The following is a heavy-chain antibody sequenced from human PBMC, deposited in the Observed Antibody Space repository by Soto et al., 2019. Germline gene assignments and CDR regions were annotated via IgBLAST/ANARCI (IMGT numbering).Heavy chain of an antibody. D-gene: IGHD2-2*01. CDR1: GDSISSCCYY. Sequence: QVQLQESGPGLVKPSQTLSLTCTVSGDSISSCCYYWIWIRQSPGQGLEWIGYIFYSGYSYYNPTLKSPLFISVDALKTQCSLRRSSVTAEDTAVYYGARLPPIVVVPTAMGWVEPWRPGDLVTVSS. CDR2: IFYSGYS. CDR3: ARLPPIVVVPTAMGWVEP. V-gene: IGHV4-31*01. J-gene: IGHJ5*02.